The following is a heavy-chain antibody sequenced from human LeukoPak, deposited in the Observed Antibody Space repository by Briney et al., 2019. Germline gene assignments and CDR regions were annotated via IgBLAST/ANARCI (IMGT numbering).Heavy chain of an antibody. CDR3: ARSSLEAGRTTVVFDY. CDR1: GFTFSSYA. CDR2: ISYDGSNK. D-gene: IGHD1-1*01. Sequence: GGSLRLSCAASGFTFSSYAMHWVRQAPGKGLEWVAVISYDGSNKYYADSVKGRFTISRDNSKNTLYLQMNSLRAEDTAVYYCARSSLEAGRTTVVFDYWGQGTLVTVSS. J-gene: IGHJ4*02. V-gene: IGHV3-30-3*01.